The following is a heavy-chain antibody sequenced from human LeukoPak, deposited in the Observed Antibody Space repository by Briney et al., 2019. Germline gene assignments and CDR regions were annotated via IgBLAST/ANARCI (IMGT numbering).Heavy chain of an antibody. Sequence: SETLSLTCTVSGGSISSYYWSWIRQPAGKGLEWIGRIYTSGSTNYNPSLKSRVTMSVDTSKNQFSLKLSSVTAADTAVYYCVLTLGPERWYAFDIWGQATMVTVSS. J-gene: IGHJ3*02. V-gene: IGHV4-4*07. CDR2: IYTSGST. CDR1: GGSISSYY. CDR3: VLTLGPERWYAFDI. D-gene: IGHD2-15*01.